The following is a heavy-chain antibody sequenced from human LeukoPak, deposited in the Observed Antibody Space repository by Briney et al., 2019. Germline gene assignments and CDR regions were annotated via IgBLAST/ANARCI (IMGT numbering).Heavy chain of an antibody. V-gene: IGHV1-2*02. CDR1: RYTFTDYY. CDR2: INPNAGST. D-gene: IGHD3-3*01. J-gene: IGHJ4*02. Sequence: EASVKVSCKSSRYTFTDYYIHWVRQAPGQGLEWMGWINPNAGSTNYAQKFQGRVTMTRDTSVSTTYMDLTRLISDDKAVYYCARGWVVFGVIRGNYFDYWGQGTLVTVSS. CDR3: ARGWVVFGVIRGNYFDY.